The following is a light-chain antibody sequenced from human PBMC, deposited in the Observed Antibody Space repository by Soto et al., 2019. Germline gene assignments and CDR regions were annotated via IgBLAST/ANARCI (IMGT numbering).Light chain of an antibody. CDR2: GAA. J-gene: IGKJ1*01. V-gene: IGKV3-20*01. Sequence: DIVLTQSPATLSLSPGARATLSCRASQRVSSNFLDWYQQKPGQAPRLLIYGAASRATGIPDRFSGSASGTDVYLTVSTLDPEDFSVYYCQQYEAAPRTFGQGTKVDI. CDR3: QQYEAAPRT. CDR1: QRVSSNF.